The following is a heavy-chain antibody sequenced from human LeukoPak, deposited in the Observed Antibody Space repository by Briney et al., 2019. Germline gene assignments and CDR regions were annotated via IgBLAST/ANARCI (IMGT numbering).Heavy chain of an antibody. D-gene: IGHD3-16*02. CDR3: ASIVGDYVWGSYRPPYAFDI. J-gene: IGHJ3*02. Sequence: PGGSLRLSCAASGFTFSDYYMSWIRQAPGKGLEWVSYISSSGSTIYYADSVKGRFTISRDNAKNSLYLQMNSLRAEDTAVYYCASIVGDYVWGSYRPPYAFDIWGQGTMVTVSS. CDR2: ISSSGSTI. CDR1: GFTFSDYY. V-gene: IGHV3-11*04.